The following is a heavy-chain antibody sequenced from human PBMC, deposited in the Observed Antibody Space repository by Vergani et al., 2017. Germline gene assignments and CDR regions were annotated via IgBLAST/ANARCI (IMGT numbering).Heavy chain of an antibody. V-gene: IGHV3-30*02. CDR1: GFTLSSSG. J-gene: IGHJ4*02. CDR2: IRYDGSKK. Sequence: QVQLVESGGGVVQPGGSLRLSCAASGFTLSSSGMHWVRQAPGKGLEWVAFIRYDGSKKYYADSGKGRFNISRDNSKNTLYLQMNSLRAVDTAVYYCAKAPHHDYGEIFDYWGQGTLVTVSS. D-gene: IGHD4-17*01. CDR3: AKAPHHDYGEIFDY.